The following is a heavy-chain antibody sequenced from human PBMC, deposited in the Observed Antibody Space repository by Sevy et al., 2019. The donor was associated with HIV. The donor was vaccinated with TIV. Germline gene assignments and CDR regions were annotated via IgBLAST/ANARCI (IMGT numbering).Heavy chain of an antibody. CDR1: GFIFSDYA. CDR2: ISGGDDST. D-gene: IGHD3-22*01. V-gene: IGHV3-23*01. CDR3: AKFGDYYDSGGYYWYFDF. Sequence: GGSLRLSCAASGFIFSDYAMSWVRQAPGKGLEWVSSISGGDDSTYYADSVKGRFTVSRDNSKNTLYLQMNTLGGEDTALYYCAKFGDYYDSGGYYWYFDFWGRGTLVTVSS. J-gene: IGHJ2*01.